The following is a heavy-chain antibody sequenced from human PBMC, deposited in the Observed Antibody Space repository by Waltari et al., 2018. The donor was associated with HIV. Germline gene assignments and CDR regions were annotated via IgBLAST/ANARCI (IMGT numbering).Heavy chain of an antibody. CDR1: GFTFSSYS. CDR2: ISTSGVYI. D-gene: IGHD2-8*01. Sequence: EVQLVESGGGLVKPGGSLRLSCAASGFTFSSYSMHWVRQAPGKEMVWVSYISTSGVYIYYADTLNGRFTISRDNAKNSLYLQRNSLRAEDTAVYYWAREGFCSNGVCSHYYGMDVWGQGTTVTVSS. CDR3: AREGFCSNGVCSHYYGMDV. V-gene: IGHV3-21*01. J-gene: IGHJ6*02.